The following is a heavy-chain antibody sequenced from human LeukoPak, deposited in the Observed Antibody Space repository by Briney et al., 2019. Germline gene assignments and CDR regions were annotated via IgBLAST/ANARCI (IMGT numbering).Heavy chain of an antibody. CDR3: ARRRQSSSNWYYFDP. D-gene: IGHD6-13*01. CDR1: GFTFSTYA. V-gene: IGHV3-23*01. J-gene: IGHJ4*02. Sequence: GASLKISCAASGFTFSTYAMSWVRQAPGKGLEWVSTMSGSGDTTYYAESVKGRFTISRDNSKNTLYLQMNSLRAEDTAIYYCARRRQSSSNWYYFDPWGQGTLVTVSS. CDR2: MSGSGDTT.